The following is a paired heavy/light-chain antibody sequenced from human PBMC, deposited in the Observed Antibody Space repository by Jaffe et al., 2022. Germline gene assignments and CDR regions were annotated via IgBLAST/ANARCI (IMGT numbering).Light chain of an antibody. V-gene: IGKV1-5*03. CDR1: QTISTW. J-gene: IGKJ4*01. CDR3: QQYYTYPVT. CDR2: KAS. Sequence: DIQMTQSPSTLSASVGDRVTITCRAGQTISTWLAWYQQKPGKAPNLLIQKASSLESGVPSRFSGSGSGTEFTLSISSLQPDDFATYYCQQYYTYPVTFGGGTEVEIK.
Heavy chain of an antibody. V-gene: IGHV3-23*01. D-gene: IGHD2-2*01. CDR2: LRGGGDSST. J-gene: IGHJ6*03. CDR3: AKGIDYIYQCIDV. Sequence: EVQLLESGGGLVQPGGSLRLSCAASGFTFSTYAMSWVRQAPGKGLEWVSSLRGGGDSSTFYADSVKGRFTISRDNSKNTLYLQMNSLGAEDTAVYYCAKGIDYIYQCIDVWGKGTTVTVSS. CDR1: GFTFSTYA.